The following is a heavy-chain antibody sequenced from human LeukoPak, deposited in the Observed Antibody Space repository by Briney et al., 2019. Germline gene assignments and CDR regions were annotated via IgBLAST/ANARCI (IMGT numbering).Heavy chain of an antibody. CDR2: IYPGDSDT. V-gene: IGHV5-51*01. CDR1: GYSFTNYW. J-gene: IGHJ5*02. D-gene: IGHD1-26*01. CDR3: ARHHYSGLYNWFDP. Sequence: GEPLKISCKGSGYSFTNYWLAWVRQMPGQGLEWMGIIYPGDSDTRYSPSFQGQVTISADKSISTAYLQWSGLKASDTAMYYCARHHYSGLYNWFDPWGQGTLVTVSS.